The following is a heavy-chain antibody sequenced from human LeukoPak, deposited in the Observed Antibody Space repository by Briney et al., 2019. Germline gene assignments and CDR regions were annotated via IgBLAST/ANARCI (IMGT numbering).Heavy chain of an antibody. J-gene: IGHJ4*02. D-gene: IGHD6-19*01. Sequence: GGSLRLSCAASGFTFSRHAMSWVRQAPGEGLEWVSAISGSGGSTYYADSVKGRFTISRDNSKNTLYLQMNSLRAEDTAVYYCAKGHPLGWTQPDYWGQGTQVTVSS. V-gene: IGHV3-23*01. CDR3: AKGHPLGWTQPDY. CDR2: ISGSGGST. CDR1: GFTFSRHA.